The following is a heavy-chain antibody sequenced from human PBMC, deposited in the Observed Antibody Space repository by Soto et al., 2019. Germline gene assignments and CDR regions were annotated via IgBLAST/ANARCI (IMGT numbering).Heavy chain of an antibody. CDR2: ISSDGDIT. CDR3: VKVSTFYDILAGYYSTNFFDP. J-gene: IGHJ5*02. CDR1: GFTFSEYS. Sequence: GSLRLSCSASGFTFSEYSMHWVRQAPGKGLQYVSTISSDGDITYYADSVKGRFTISRDNSKNTLYLQMNSLRPEDTAVYYCVKVSTFYDILAGYYSTNFFDPWGQGTLVTVSS. V-gene: IGHV3-64D*06. D-gene: IGHD3-9*01.